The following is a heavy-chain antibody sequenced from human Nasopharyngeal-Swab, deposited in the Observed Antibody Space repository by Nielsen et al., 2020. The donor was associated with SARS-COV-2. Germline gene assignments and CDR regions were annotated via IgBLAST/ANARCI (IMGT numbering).Heavy chain of an antibody. CDR2: IIPIFGTA. CDR3: SRDRPEVSY. V-gene: IGHV1-69*05. CDR1: GGTFSSYA. J-gene: IGHJ4*02. Sequence: SVKVSCKASGGTFSSYAISWVRQAPGQGLEWMGGIIPIFGTANYAQKFQGRVTITRDTSASTAYLELSSLRSEDTAIYYCSRDRPEVSYWGQGTLVTVSS.